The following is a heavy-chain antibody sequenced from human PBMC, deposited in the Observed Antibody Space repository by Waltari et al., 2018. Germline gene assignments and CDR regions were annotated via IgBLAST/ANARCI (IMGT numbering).Heavy chain of an antibody. CDR2: IIPIFGTA. V-gene: IGHV1-69*01. J-gene: IGHJ4*02. CDR3: ARDHCSGGSCYPDY. Sequence: QVQLVQSGAEVEKPGSSVKVSCKAAGGTFRSYALSWVRQAPGQGLEWMGGIIPIFGTANYAQKFQGRVTITADESTSTAYMELSSLRSEDTAVYYCARDHCSGGSCYPDYWGQGTLVTVSS. CDR1: GGTFRSYA. D-gene: IGHD2-15*01.